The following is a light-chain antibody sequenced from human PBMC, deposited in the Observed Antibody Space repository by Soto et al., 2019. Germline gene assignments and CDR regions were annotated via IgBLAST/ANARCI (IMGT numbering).Light chain of an antibody. CDR2: DAS. J-gene: IGKJ5*01. CDR3: QQRSNWPIT. Sequence: EIVLTQSPATLSLSPGERATLSCRASPSVTSNLAWYQQALGQAPRLLIYDASNRAAGIPARFSGSGSGTDFTLTISSLEPEDFAVYYCQQRSNWPITFGQGTRLEIK. V-gene: IGKV3-11*01. CDR1: PSVTSN.